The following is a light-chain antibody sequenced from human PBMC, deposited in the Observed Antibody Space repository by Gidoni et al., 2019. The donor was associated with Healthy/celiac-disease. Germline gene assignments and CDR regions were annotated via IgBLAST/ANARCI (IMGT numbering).Light chain of an antibody. J-gene: IGKJ1*01. Sequence: DIQMTQSPSTLSASVVERVTITCRASQSISSWFAWYQQKPGKAPKLLIYNASSLESGVPSRFSGSGSGTEFILTISSLQPDDFATYYCQQYNSYSRTFGQGTKVEIK. CDR2: NAS. V-gene: IGKV1-5*03. CDR3: QQYNSYSRT. CDR1: QSISSW.